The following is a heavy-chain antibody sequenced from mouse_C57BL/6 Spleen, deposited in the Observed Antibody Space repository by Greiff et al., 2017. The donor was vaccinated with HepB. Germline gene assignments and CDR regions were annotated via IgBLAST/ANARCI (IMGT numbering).Heavy chain of an antibody. CDR2: IDPEVGEI. D-gene: IGHD3-3*01. CDR3: ASSQSGTSDY. V-gene: IGHV14-2*01. J-gene: IGHJ2*01. Sequence: VQLQQSGAELVKPGASVKLSCTASGFNIKDYYMHWVKQRTEQGLEWIGRIDPEVGEIKYAPKFQGKATITADTSSNTAYLQLSSLTSEDTAVYYCASSQSGTSDYWGQGTTLTVSS. CDR1: GFNIKDYY.